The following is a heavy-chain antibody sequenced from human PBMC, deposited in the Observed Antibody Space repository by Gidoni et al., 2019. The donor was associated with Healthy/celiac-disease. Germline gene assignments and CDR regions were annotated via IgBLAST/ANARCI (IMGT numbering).Heavy chain of an antibody. V-gene: IGHV1-18*01. CDR3: ARADDYCSGGSCQYYFDY. J-gene: IGHJ4*02. CDR1: GYTFTSYG. CDR2: ISAYNGNT. Sequence: QVQLVQSGAEVKKPGASVKVSCKASGYTFTSYGISWVRQAPGQGLEWMGWISAYNGNTNYAQKLQGRVTMTTDTSTSTAYMELRSLRSDDTAVYYCARADDYCSGGSCQYYFDYWGQGTLVTVSS. D-gene: IGHD2-15*01.